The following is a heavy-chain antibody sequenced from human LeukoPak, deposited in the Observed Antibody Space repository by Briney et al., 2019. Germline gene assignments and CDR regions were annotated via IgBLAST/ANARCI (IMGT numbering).Heavy chain of an antibody. V-gene: IGHV1-18*01. CDR3: ARMRPALLAAAGTGFDY. CDR2: ISAYNGNT. J-gene: IGHJ4*02. D-gene: IGHD6-13*01. CDR1: GYTFTSYG. Sequence: ASVKVSFKASGYTFTSYGISWVRQAPGQGLEWMGWISAYNGNTNYAQKLQGRVTMTTDTSTSTAYMELRSLRSGDTAVYYCARMRPALLAAAGTGFDYWGQGTLVTVSS.